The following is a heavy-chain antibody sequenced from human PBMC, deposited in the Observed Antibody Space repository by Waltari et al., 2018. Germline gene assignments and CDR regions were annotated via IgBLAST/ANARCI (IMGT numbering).Heavy chain of an antibody. CDR2: IGGTRSNI. CDR1: GFRFSDYD. J-gene: IGHJ5*02. CDR3: TRDLYGSGGDWFDP. D-gene: IGHD3-10*01. V-gene: IGHV3-21*03. Sequence: EERLVESGGGLVKPGGSLRLSCVASGFRFSDYDMNWVRQAPGTGSGGLASIGGTRSNIFYAESVRGRFTVSRDNSKNSLYLEMSNMRSEDTGLYYCTRDLYGSGGDWFDPWGQGTLVTVSS.